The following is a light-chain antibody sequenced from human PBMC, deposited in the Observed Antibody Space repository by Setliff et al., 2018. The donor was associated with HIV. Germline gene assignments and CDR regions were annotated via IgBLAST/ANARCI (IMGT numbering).Light chain of an antibody. V-gene: IGLV2-14*03. Sequence: QSVLTQPASMSGSPGQSITVSCTGTSSDVGGFNFVSWYQQHPGKAPRLMIYDVTNRPSGASNRFSGSKSGNTASLTISGLQAEDEADYYCTSYANSSTYIFGTGTKVTVL. CDR1: SSDVGGFNF. CDR3: TSYANSSTYI. J-gene: IGLJ1*01. CDR2: DVT.